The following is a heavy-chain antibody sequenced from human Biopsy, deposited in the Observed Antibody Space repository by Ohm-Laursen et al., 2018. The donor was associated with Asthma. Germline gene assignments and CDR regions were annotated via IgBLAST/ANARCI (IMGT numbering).Heavy chain of an antibody. CDR3: ARTYYDFLTGQVKDVFGV. Sequence: GASVKVSCKPSGYNFISFAIHWVRQAPGQRLEWMGWVNTGNGETKYSQKFQGRVTITRDTSASTAYMELRSLRSEDTATYYCARTYYDFLTGQVKDVFGVWGQGTMVTVSS. D-gene: IGHD3-9*01. CDR1: GYNFISFA. J-gene: IGHJ3*01. V-gene: IGHV1-3*04. CDR2: VNTGNGET.